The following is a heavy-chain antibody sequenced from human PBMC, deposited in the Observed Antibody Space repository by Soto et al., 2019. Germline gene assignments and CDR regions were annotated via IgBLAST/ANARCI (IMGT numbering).Heavy chain of an antibody. CDR2: IYWDDDK. V-gene: IGHV2-5*02. CDR3: PHRPEFLRYFDWRNNWFDP. J-gene: IGHJ5*02. CDR1: GFSLSTSGVG. Sequence: QITLKESGPTLVKPTQTLTLTCTFSGFSLSTSGVGVRWICQPPGKALEWLALIYWDDDKRYSPSLKSRHTITKDNSKIQVVLTRTRMDPVDTATYYCPHRPEFLRYFDWRNNWFDPWGQGTLVTVFS. D-gene: IGHD3-9*01.